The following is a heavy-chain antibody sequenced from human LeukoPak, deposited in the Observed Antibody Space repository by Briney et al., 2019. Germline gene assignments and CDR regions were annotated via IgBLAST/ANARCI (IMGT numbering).Heavy chain of an antibody. D-gene: IGHD3-22*01. CDR1: GDSVSSNSVT. J-gene: IGHJ4*02. CDR3: ARDLDYYDSSGYVFDY. CDR2: TYYRSTWYN. V-gene: IGHV6-1*01. Sequence: TSQTLSLTCAISGDSVSSNSVTWNWIRQSPSRGLEWLGRTYYRSTWYNDYAVSVRGRITINPDTSKNQFSLQLNSVTPEDTAVYYCARDLDYYDSSGYVFDYWGQGTLVTVSS.